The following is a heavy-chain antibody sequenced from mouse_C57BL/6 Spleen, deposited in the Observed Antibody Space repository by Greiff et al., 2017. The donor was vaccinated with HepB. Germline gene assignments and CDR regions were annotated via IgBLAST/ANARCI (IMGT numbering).Heavy chain of an antibody. Sequence: EVKLVESGGGLVKPGGSLKLSCAASGFTFSDYGMHWVRQAPEKGLEWVAYISSGSSTIYYADTVKGRFTISRDNAKNTLFLQMTSLRSEDTAMYYCARGVGTTVVADYWGQGTTLTVSS. J-gene: IGHJ2*01. D-gene: IGHD1-1*01. CDR2: ISSGSSTI. CDR1: GFTFSDYG. CDR3: ARGVGTTVVADY. V-gene: IGHV5-17*01.